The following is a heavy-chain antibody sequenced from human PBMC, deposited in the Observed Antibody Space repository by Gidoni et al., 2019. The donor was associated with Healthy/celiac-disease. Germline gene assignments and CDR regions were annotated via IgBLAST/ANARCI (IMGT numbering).Heavy chain of an antibody. D-gene: IGHD3-3*01. V-gene: IGHV1-46*01. CDR2: INPGDGAT. J-gene: IGHJ4*02. CDR1: GYTFTPYY. CDR3: ARGLKTSDFWSGYYIF. Sequence: QVQLVQSGAEVKKPGASVKVSCKASGYTFTPYYMHWVRQAPGQGLEWMGIINPGDGATAYAQNFQGRVTMTRDSPTSTVYMELSSLRSEDTAVYFCARGLKTSDFWSGYYIFWGQGSLVTVSS.